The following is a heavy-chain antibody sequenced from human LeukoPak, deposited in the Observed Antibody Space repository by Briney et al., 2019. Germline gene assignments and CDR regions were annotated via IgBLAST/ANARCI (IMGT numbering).Heavy chain of an antibody. CDR3: AKDLGTAMVKGGSYFDY. D-gene: IGHD5-18*01. CDR2: ISGTSRTI. CDR1: GFTFNKYS. Sequence: PGGSLRLSCVASGFTFNKYSMNWVRQAPGKGLQWLSYISGTSRTIYYADSVKGRFTISRDNSKNTLYLQMNSLRAEDTAVYYCAKDLGTAMVKGGSYFDYWGQGTLVTVSS. J-gene: IGHJ4*02. V-gene: IGHV3-48*01.